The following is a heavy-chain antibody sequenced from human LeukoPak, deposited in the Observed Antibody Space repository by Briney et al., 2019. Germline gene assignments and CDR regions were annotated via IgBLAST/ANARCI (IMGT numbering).Heavy chain of an antibody. CDR1: GFTFDDYA. CDR3: AKSPGAGSYRSYFDY. D-gene: IGHD3-16*02. CDR2: ISWNSGSI. Sequence: GRSLRLSCAASGFTFDDYAMHWVRQAPGKGLEWVSGISWNSGSIGYADSVKGRFTISRDNAKNSPYLQMNSLRAEDMALYYCAKSPGAGSYRSYFDYWGQGTLVTVSS. V-gene: IGHV3-9*03. J-gene: IGHJ4*02.